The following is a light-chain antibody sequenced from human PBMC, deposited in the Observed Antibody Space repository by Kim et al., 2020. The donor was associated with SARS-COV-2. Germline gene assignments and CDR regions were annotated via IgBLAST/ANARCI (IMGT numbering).Light chain of an antibody. CDR3: QQFNNYPPT. CDR1: QGISSA. CDR2: DAS. Sequence: AIQLTQSPSSLSASVGDRVTITCRASQGISSALAWYQQKPGKAPKLLIYDASTLESGVPSSFSGSGSGTDFTLTISSLQPEDFATYYCQQFNNYPPTFGQGTRLEIK. J-gene: IGKJ5*01. V-gene: IGKV1D-13*01.